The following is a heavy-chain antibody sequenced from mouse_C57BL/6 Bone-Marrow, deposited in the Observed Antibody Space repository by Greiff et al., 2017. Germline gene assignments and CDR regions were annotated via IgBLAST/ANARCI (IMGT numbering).Heavy chain of an antibody. CDR2: INSDGGST. CDR3: ARPYLLGLRRDY. J-gene: IGHJ2*01. Sequence: DVHLVESGGGLVQPGESLKLSCESNEYEFPSHDMSWVRKTPEKRLELVAAINSDGGSTYYPDTMERRFIISRDNTKKTLYLQMSSLRSEDTALYYCARPYLLGLRRDYWGQGTTLTVSS. CDR1: EYEFPSHD. D-gene: IGHD2-4*01. V-gene: IGHV5-2*01.